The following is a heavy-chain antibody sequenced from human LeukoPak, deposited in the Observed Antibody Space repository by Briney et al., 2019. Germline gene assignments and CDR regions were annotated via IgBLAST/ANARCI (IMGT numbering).Heavy chain of an antibody. D-gene: IGHD3-3*01. CDR1: GYTFTSYY. CDR3: ARDLKRLITIFGVVTDPALDY. CDR2: INPSGGST. J-gene: IGHJ4*02. V-gene: IGHV1-46*01. Sequence: ASVKVSCKASGYTFTSYYMHWVRQAPGQGLEWMGIINPSGGSTSYAQKFQGRVTMTRDTSTSTVYMELSSLRSEDTAVYYCARDLKRLITIFGVVTDPALDYWGQGTLVTVSS.